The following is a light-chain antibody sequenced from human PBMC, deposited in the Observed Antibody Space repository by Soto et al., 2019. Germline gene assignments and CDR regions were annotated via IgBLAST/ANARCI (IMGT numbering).Light chain of an antibody. CDR1: QSVSSSY. CDR3: QHYGSSWT. V-gene: IGKV3-20*01. CDR2: GAS. J-gene: IGKJ1*01. Sequence: ILLTQSPGTLSLSPGEIATLSCRASQSVSSSYLAWYQRKPGQAPRLLIYGASSRATGIPDRFSGSGSGTDFTLTISRLEPEDFAVYYCQHYGSSWTFGQGTKVDIK.